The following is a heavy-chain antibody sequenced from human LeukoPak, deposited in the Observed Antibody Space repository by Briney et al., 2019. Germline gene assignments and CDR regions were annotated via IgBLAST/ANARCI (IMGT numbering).Heavy chain of an antibody. V-gene: IGHV4-4*09. Sequence: PSETLSLTCSVSGDSISNKYWSWIRQPPGQGLEWIAYIYTSGSTNYNPSLKSRVIISRDTSKNQFSLKMNSVTAADTAVYFCARHSPNWNCGEYFDYWGQGILVTVSS. CDR3: ARHSPNWNCGEYFDY. D-gene: IGHD1-1*01. J-gene: IGHJ4*02. CDR2: IYTSGST. CDR1: GDSISNKY.